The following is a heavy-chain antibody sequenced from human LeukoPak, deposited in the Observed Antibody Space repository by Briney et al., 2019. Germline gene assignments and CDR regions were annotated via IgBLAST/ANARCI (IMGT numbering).Heavy chain of an antibody. V-gene: IGHV4-38-2*02. CDR3: AREYGGTYGPVEY. D-gene: IGHD1-26*01. CDR1: GYSIRSGYY. J-gene: IGHJ4*02. Sequence: SETLSLTCTVSGYSIRSGYYWGWIRQPPGKGLEWTGSIHLSASTSYNPSLKSRVTISADTFNNQFSLKLSSVTAADTAVYYCAREYGGTYGPVEYGGQGSLVTVSS. CDR2: IHLSAST.